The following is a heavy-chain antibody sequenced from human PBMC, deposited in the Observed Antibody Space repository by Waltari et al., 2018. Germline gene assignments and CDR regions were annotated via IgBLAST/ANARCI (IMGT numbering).Heavy chain of an antibody. D-gene: IGHD1-7*01. CDR1: GEPISDDVSPWTY. V-gene: IGHV4-61*02. Sequence: QVQLQESGPGLVKPTHTLSLTCTVSGEPISDDVSPWTYWTWIRQSAGKGLEWIGHIYSSGAVDYNPSLRSRVTISLDTPKSHFTLKLTSVTAADTAVYYCANRGVGNYFKYFRLWSPGTLVTVSS. CDR2: IYSSGAV. J-gene: IGHJ1*01. CDR3: ANRGVGNYFKYFRL.